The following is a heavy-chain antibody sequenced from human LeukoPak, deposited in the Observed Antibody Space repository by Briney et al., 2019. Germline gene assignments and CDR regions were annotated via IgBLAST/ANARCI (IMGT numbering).Heavy chain of an antibody. CDR1: GFTFSSYA. CDR2: ISYDGSNK. J-gene: IGHJ5*02. D-gene: IGHD7-27*01. Sequence: GGSLRLSCAASGFTFSSYAMHWVRQAPGKGLEWVAVISYDGSNKYYADSVKGRFTISRDNSKNTLYLQMNSLRAEDTAVYYCAKNPGPLTGDLFDPWGQGTLVTVSS. V-gene: IGHV3-30-3*02. CDR3: AKNPGPLTGDLFDP.